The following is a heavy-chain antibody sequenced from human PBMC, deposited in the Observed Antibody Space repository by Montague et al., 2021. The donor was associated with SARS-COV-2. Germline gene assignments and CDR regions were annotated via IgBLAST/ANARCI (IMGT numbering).Heavy chain of an antibody. CDR2: INDRGVTNX. Sequence: SETLSLTCAVYGESFSGFFWSWIRQPPGKGLEWIAEINDRGVTNXNYNPSLGRRVTISADTSKNQFSLKLRSVTAADTAVYYCARWDPQTLTVISLRGKSANDYWGQGTLVTVSS. V-gene: IGHV4-34*01. J-gene: IGHJ4*02. D-gene: IGHD4-11*01. CDR1: GESFSGFF. CDR3: ARWDPQTLTVISLRGKSANDY.